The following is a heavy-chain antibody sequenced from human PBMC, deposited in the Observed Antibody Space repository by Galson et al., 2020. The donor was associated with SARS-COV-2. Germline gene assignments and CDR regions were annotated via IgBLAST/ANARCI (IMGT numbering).Heavy chain of an antibody. CDR2: ISYDGSNK. V-gene: IGHV3-30-3*01. CDR3: ASVGCSSTSCYYYYGMDV. Sequence: TGGSLRLSCAASGFTFSSYAIHWVRQAPGKGLEWVAVISYDGSNKYYADSVKGRFTISRDNSKNTLYLQMNSLRAEDTAVYYCASVGCSSTSCYYYYGMDVWGQGTTVTVSS. CDR1: GFTFSSYA. D-gene: IGHD2-2*01. J-gene: IGHJ6*02.